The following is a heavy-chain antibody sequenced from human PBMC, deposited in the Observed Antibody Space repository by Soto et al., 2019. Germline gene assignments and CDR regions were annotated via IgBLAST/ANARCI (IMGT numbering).Heavy chain of an antibody. D-gene: IGHD6-19*01. V-gene: IGHV4-4*07. CDR1: GGSMTGYS. J-gene: IGHJ4*02. CDR2: VYNSGNT. CDR3: ARTHWVSGTEY. Sequence: QVQLQESGPGLVKPSETLSLTCTVSGGSMTGYSWSWIRQTAGKALEWIGHVYNSGNTDYNPSLASRITMAVDTSKRQFSLKVKSVTAADTAVYYCARTHWVSGTEYWGQGILVTVSS.